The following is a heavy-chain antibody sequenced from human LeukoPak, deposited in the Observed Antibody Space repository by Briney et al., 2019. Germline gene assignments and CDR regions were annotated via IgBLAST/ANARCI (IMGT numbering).Heavy chain of an antibody. CDR2: INPDSGGT. CDR1: GYTFTDSY. V-gene: IGHV1-2*02. CDR3: ARVKYRAAGDKQY. D-gene: IGHD6-13*01. Sequence: GASVKVSCKASGYTFTDSYIHWVRQAPGQGLEWMGWINPDSGGTNYAQKFQGRVTMTRYTSITTVYMELSRLRSDDTAVYYCARVKYRAAGDKQYWGRGTLVTVSS. J-gene: IGHJ4*02.